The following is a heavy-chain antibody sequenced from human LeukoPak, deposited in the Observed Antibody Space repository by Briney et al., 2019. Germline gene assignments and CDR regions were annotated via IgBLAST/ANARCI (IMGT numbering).Heavy chain of an antibody. J-gene: IGHJ4*02. CDR1: GFTFSRTG. CDR3: SQDSEDRRSVNDCSDY. CDR2: IRYDGSNK. Sequence: GGSLRLSFAALGFTFSRTGMHWSRQAPGKGLEWVAFIRYDGSNKYYADSVKGRFTISRDNSKNTLYLQMNSLRAEDTAVYYCSQDSEDRRSVNDCSDYWGQGTLVTVSS. V-gene: IGHV3-30*02. D-gene: IGHD1-1*01.